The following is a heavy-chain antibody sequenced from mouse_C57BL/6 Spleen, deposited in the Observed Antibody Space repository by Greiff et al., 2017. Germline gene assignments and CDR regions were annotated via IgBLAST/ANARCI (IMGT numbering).Heavy chain of an antibody. D-gene: IGHD2-1*01. CDR1: GYTFTDYN. CDR3: ARAYGNYDAMDY. V-gene: IGHV1-18*01. J-gene: IGHJ4*01. Sequence: VHVKQSGPELVKPGASVKIPCKASGYTFTDYNMDWVKQSHGKSLEWIGDINPNNGGTIYNQKFKGKATLTVDKSSSTAYMELRSLTSEDTAVYDCARAYGNYDAMDYWGQGTSVTVSS. CDR2: INPNNGGT.